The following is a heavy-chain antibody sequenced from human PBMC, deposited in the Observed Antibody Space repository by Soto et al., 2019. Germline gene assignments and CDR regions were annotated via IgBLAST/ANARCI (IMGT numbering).Heavy chain of an antibody. CDR3: ARGGVTSRTFDY. V-gene: IGHV5-51*01. CDR2: IYPSDSDT. CDR1: GYTFTNYW. D-gene: IGHD3-3*01. Sequence: GESLKISCKGSGYTFTNYWIAWVRQMPGKGLELMGIIYPSDSDTRYRPSFQGQVTISADKSTGTAYLQWSSLRASDTAMYYCARGGVTSRTFDYWGQGTLVTV. J-gene: IGHJ4*02.